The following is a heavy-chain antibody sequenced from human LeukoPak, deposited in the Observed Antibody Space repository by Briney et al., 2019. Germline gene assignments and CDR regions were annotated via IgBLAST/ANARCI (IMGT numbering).Heavy chain of an antibody. Sequence: GGSLRLSCAASGFTFSNSWMSWVRQTPEKGLEWVANMSPDGTEKYYVDSVKGRFTISRDNAENSLSLQMNSLRAEDTAVYYCARGGGYDYWGQGTLVTVSS. CDR2: MSPDGTEK. D-gene: IGHD5-12*01. CDR1: GFTFSNSW. J-gene: IGHJ4*02. CDR3: ARGGGYDY. V-gene: IGHV3-7*01.